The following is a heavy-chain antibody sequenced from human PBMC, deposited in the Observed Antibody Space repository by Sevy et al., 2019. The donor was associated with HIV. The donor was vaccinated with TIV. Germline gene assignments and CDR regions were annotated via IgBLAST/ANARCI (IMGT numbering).Heavy chain of an antibody. D-gene: IGHD3-22*01. Sequence: ASVKVSCKASGYTFTGYYMHWVRQAPGQGLEWMGWINPNSGGTNYAQKFQGRVTMTRDTSISTAYMELSRLRSDDTAVYYGERGNQRIHLMTMRGAIDYWGQGTLVTVSS. J-gene: IGHJ4*02. CDR1: GYTFTGYY. CDR2: INPNSGGT. V-gene: IGHV1-2*02. CDR3: ERGNQRIHLMTMRGAIDY.